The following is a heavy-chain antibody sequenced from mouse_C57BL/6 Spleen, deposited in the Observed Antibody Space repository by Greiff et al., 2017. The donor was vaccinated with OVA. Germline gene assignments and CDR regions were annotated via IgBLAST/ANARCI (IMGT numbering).Heavy chain of an antibody. J-gene: IGHJ4*01. CDR3: AGHCIDGYYPYYAMDY. Sequence: EVMLVESGGDLVKPGGSLKLSCAASGFTFSSYGMSWVRQTPDKRLEWVATISSGGSDTYYPDSVKGRFTISRDNAKNTLYLQMSSLKSEDTAMYYCAGHCIDGYYPYYAMDYWGQGTSVTVSS. D-gene: IGHD2-3*01. CDR2: ISSGGSDT. CDR1: GFTFSSYG. V-gene: IGHV5-6*01.